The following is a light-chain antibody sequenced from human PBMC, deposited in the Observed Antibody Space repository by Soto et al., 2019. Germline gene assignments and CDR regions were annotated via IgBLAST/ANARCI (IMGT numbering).Light chain of an antibody. CDR3: QQYYSYLIT. J-gene: IGKJ5*01. CDR1: QSIFSY. V-gene: IGKV1-39*01. Sequence: DIQMTQSPSSLSASVGDRVTITFRASQSIFSYLNCYQQKPGKAPKLLIYAASTLQSGVPSRSSGSGSGTDFTLTISCLQSGDFATYYCQQYYSYLITFGQGTRLEIK. CDR2: AAS.